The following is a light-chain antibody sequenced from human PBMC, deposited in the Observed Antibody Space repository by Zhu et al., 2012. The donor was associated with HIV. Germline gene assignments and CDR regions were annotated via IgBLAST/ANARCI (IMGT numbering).Light chain of an antibody. V-gene: IGKV3-20*01. Sequence: EIVMTQSPDTLSVFPGERATLSCRASQSVSFAYLAWYQQKPGQPPRLLIYGASNRATGIPDRFSGSGSGTDFTLTISRLEPEDFAVYYCQLYNYSRTFGQGTKVEIK. CDR1: QSVSFAY. CDR3: QLYNYSRT. CDR2: GAS. J-gene: IGKJ1*01.